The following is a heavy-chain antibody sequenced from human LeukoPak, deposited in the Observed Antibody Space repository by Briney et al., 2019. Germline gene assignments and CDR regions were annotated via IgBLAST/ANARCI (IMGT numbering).Heavy chain of an antibody. CDR3: TRDTYYYGSGSYFYMDV. CDR2: IRSKAYGGTT. J-gene: IGHJ6*03. CDR1: GFTFGDYA. D-gene: IGHD3-10*01. V-gene: IGHV3-49*04. Sequence: GGSLRLSCTASGFTFGDYAMSWVRQAPGKGLEWVGFIRSKAYGGTTEYAASVKGRFTISRDDSKSIAYLQMNSLKTEDTAVYYCTRDTYYYGSGSYFYMDVWGKGTTVTISS.